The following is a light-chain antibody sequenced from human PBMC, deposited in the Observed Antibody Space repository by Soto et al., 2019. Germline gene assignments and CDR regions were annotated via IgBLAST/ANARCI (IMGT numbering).Light chain of an antibody. V-gene: IGKV1-5*03. CDR2: EAS. J-gene: IGKJ1*01. CDR1: QSISTW. Sequence: DIQMTQSPSTLSASVGDRVTITCRASQSISTWLAWYQQKSGKATKLLIYEASSLGSGVPSRFSGSGSGTEFTLTISSLQPDDFATYYCQQYNSYSETFGQGTKVDIK. CDR3: QQYNSYSET.